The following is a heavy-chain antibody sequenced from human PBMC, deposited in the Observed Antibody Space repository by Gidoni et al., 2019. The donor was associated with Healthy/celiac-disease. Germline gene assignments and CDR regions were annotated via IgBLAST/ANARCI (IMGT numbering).Heavy chain of an antibody. Sequence: QLQLPASGPGLVKPSGPLSLTCAVSGGSISSSNWWSWVRQPPGKGLEWIGEIYHSGSTNYNPSLKSRVTISVDKSKNQFSLKLSSVTAADTAVYYCARCNSGFAYCDYGGQGTLVTVSS. J-gene: IGHJ4*02. CDR2: IYHSGST. D-gene: IGHD6-19*01. V-gene: IGHV4-4*02. CDR3: ARCNSGFAYCDY. CDR1: GGSISSSNW.